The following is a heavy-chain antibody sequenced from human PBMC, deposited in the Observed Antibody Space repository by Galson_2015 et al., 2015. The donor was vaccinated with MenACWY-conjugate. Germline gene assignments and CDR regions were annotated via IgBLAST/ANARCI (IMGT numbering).Heavy chain of an antibody. D-gene: IGHD2-2*01. CDR2: ISGSGDRT. Sequence: SLRLSCAASGFSFGSYAMSWVRQAPGKGLEWVSAISGSGDRTFYEDSVKGRFTISRDNSQNLLYLHMNSLRVEDTAIYYCAKDVLLSTSYRCDYWGQGTLVTVSS. CDR1: GFSFGSYA. CDR3: AKDVLLSTSYRCDY. V-gene: IGHV3-23*01. J-gene: IGHJ4*02.